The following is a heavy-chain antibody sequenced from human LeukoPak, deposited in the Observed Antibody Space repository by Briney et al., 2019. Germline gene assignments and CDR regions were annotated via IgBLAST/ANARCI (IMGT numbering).Heavy chain of an antibody. CDR1: GSSISSSSYY. Sequence: PSETLSLTCTVSGSSISSSSYYWGWIRQPPGKGLEWIGSIYYSGSTYYNPSLKSRVTISVDTSKNQFSLKLSSVTAADTAVYYCARLSAWFDPWGQGTLVTVSS. J-gene: IGHJ5*02. CDR2: IYYSGST. V-gene: IGHV4-39*01. CDR3: ARLSAWFDP.